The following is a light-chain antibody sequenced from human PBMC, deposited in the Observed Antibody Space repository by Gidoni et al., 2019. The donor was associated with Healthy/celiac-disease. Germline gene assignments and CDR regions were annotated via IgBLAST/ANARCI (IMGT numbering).Light chain of an antibody. CDR1: QSISSY. Sequence: DIQMAQSPSSLSASVGDRVTITCRASQSISSYLNWYQQKPGKAPKLLIYAASSLQSGVPARFSGSGSGTDFTLTISSLQPEDFAIYYCQQSFRTPDTFGQGTKLEIK. CDR3: QQSFRTPDT. CDR2: AAS. V-gene: IGKV1-39*01. J-gene: IGKJ2*01.